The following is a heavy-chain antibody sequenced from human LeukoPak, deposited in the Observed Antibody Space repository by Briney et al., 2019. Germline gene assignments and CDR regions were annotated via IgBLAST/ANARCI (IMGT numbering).Heavy chain of an antibody. CDR2: IWYDGDNK. Sequence: GGSLRLSCAASGFTFSSYGMHWVRQAPGKGLEWVAVIWYDGDNKSYADSVKGRFTISRDNSKNTLFLQMNSLRAEDTAVYFCAKVPISYSSGLFDYWGQGTLVTVSS. CDR3: AKVPISYSSGLFDY. CDR1: GFTFSSYG. D-gene: IGHD6-19*01. J-gene: IGHJ4*02. V-gene: IGHV3-33*06.